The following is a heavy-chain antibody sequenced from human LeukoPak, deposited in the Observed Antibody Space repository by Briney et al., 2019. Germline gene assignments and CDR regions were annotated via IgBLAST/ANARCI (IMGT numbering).Heavy chain of an antibody. J-gene: IGHJ3*02. CDR3: ARYRGKYSPHDAFDI. V-gene: IGHV4-39*01. D-gene: IGHD5-18*01. CDR1: GGSISSSGYY. Sequence: SETLSLTCTVSGGSISSSGYYWGCIRQPPGKGLEWIGSIYYSGSTYYNPSLKSRVTISVDTSKNQFSLKLSSVTAADTAVYYCARYRGKYSPHDAFDIWGQGTMVTVSS. CDR2: IYYSGST.